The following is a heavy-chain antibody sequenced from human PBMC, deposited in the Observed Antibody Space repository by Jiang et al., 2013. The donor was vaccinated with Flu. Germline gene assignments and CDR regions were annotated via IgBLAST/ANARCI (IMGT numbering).Heavy chain of an antibody. CDR2: MNPNSGNT. Sequence: GAEVKKPGASVKVSCKASGYTFNSYDINWVRQATGQGLEWMGWMNPNSGNTGYAQKFQGRVTMTRNTSISTAYMELRSLRSDDTAVYYCARDDPDDILTGYPTLYYYNGMDVWGQGTTVTVSS. D-gene: IGHD3-9*01. V-gene: IGHV1-8*01. J-gene: IGHJ6*02. CDR3: ARDDPDDILTGYPTLYYYNGMDV. CDR1: GYTFNSYD.